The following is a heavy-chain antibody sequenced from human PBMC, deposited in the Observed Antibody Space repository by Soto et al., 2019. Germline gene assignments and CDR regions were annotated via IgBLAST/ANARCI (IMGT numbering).Heavy chain of an antibody. V-gene: IGHV4-39*01. CDR1: GGSLTSGGFY. CDR3: TRLLYDRSGYYYFDS. CDR2: IYYSGST. D-gene: IGHD3-22*01. Sequence: SETLSLTCTVSGGSLTSGGFYWGWVRQPPGKGLEWIGSIYYSGSTYDNPSLKRRVTMSVDTSKRQFSLMLTSVTAADTAIYYCTRLLYDRSGYYYFDSWGQGTLVTVSS. J-gene: IGHJ4*02.